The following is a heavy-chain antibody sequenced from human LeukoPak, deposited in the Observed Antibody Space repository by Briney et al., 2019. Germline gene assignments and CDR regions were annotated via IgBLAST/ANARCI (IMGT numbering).Heavy chain of an antibody. J-gene: IGHJ4*02. CDR2: IGSGSSYI. Sequence: GGSLRLSCAASGFTFSSSTMNWVRQAPGEGLEWVSSIGSGSSYIYYADSMKGRFTISRDNAKNSLYLQMNSLGAEDTALYYCARDPPYSGHYFDYWGQGTLVTVAS. CDR3: ARDPPYSGHYFDY. CDR1: GFTFSSST. D-gene: IGHD1-26*01. V-gene: IGHV3-21*04.